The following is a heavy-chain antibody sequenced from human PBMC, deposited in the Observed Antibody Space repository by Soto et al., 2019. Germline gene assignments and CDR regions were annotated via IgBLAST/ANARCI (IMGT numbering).Heavy chain of an antibody. D-gene: IGHD3-10*01. CDR1: GGSISSGDYY. J-gene: IGHJ6*02. CDR3: ARGITMVRGVIMFYYYYGMEV. Sequence: SETLSLTCTVSGGSISSGDYYWSWIRQPPGKGLEWIGYIYYSGSTYYNPSLKSRVTISVDTSKNQFSLKLSSVTAVDTAVYYCARGITMVRGVIMFYYYYGMEVWGQGTTVTVSS. CDR2: IYYSGST. V-gene: IGHV4-30-4*01.